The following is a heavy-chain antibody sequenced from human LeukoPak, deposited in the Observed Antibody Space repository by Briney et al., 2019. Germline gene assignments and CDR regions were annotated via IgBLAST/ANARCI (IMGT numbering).Heavy chain of an antibody. J-gene: IGHJ6*04. CDR1: GYTFTSYY. CDR2: INPSGGST. Sequence: ASVKVSCKAPGYTFTSYYMHWVRQAPGQGLEWMGIINPSGGSTSYAQKFQGRVTMTRDTSTSTVYMELSSLRSEDTAVYYCARDRGSGWEVYGMDVWGKGTTVTVSS. CDR3: ARDRGSGWEVYGMDV. D-gene: IGHD6-19*01. V-gene: IGHV1-46*01.